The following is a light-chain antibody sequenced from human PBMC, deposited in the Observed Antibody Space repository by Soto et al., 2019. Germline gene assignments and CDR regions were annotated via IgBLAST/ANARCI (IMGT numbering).Light chain of an antibody. CDR2: WAS. V-gene: IGKV4-1*01. CDR1: QSVLYSSNDRSY. J-gene: IGKJ1*01. Sequence: EIVMTQSPDSLAVSLGERATIKCKSSQSVLYSSNDRSYLAWFQQKPGQPPKALIYWASSRESGVPDRFSGSGSGTDFTLSISSLQAEDVAVYFCQQYFTTPWPFGQGTKVEI. CDR3: QQYFTTPWP.